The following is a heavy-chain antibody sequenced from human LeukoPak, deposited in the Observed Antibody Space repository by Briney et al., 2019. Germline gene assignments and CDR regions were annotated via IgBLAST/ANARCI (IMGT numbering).Heavy chain of an antibody. J-gene: IGHJ4*02. CDR1: GFTFSSYY. Sequence: GGSLRLSCAASGFTFSSYYIHWVRQAPGKGLVWVSRIDSDGNITTYADSVKGRFTISGDNAKNTLYLQMNSLRAEDTAVYYCARISYDSSGYYDYWGQGTLVTVSS. V-gene: IGHV3-74*01. CDR2: IDSDGNIT. D-gene: IGHD3-22*01. CDR3: ARISYDSSGYYDY.